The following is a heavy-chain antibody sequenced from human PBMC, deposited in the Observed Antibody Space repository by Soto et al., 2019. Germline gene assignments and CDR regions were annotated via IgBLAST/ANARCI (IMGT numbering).Heavy chain of an antibody. CDR3: ARSGNIVATTNYYMDV. D-gene: IGHD5-12*01. CDR1: GFTFDDYG. J-gene: IGHJ6*03. CDR2: INWNGGRT. Sequence: EVQLVESGGGVVLPGGSLRLSCVASGFTFDDYGMHWVRQAPGKGLEWVSGINWNGGRTGYPGSMKGRFIISRDNAKNSLYLQMNSLRAEDTALYYCARSGNIVATTNYYMDVWGNGTTVTVSS. V-gene: IGHV3-20*04.